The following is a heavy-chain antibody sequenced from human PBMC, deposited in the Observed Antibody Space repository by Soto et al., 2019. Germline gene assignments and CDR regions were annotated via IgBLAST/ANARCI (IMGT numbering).Heavy chain of an antibody. D-gene: IGHD1-26*01. Sequence: QVQLVESGGGVVQPGRSLRLSCAASGFTFSSYGMHWVRQAPGQGLEWVALISFDGNNKFYTDSVKGRFTISRDNSKNTLYLQMTSRRAEDTAVYYCAAGYYFGDYWGQGTQVTVSS. CDR1: GFTFSSYG. CDR3: AAGYYFGDY. CDR2: ISFDGNNK. J-gene: IGHJ4*02. V-gene: IGHV3-30*03.